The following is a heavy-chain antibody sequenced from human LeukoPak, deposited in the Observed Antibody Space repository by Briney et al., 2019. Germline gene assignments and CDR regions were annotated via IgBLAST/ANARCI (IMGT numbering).Heavy chain of an antibody. D-gene: IGHD3-10*01. Sequence: VSVKVSCKASGYTSTGYYMHWVRQAPGQGLEWMGWINPNSGGTNYAQKFQGRVTMTRDTSISTAYMELSRLRSDDTAVYYCARGTEFDVNLITMVRGVINPGYFDYWGQGTLVTVSS. J-gene: IGHJ4*02. CDR1: GYTSTGYY. CDR3: ARGTEFDVNLITMVRGVINPGYFDY. V-gene: IGHV1-2*02. CDR2: INPNSGGT.